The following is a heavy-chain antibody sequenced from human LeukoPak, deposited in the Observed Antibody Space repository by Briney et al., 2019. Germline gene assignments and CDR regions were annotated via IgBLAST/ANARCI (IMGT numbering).Heavy chain of an antibody. J-gene: IGHJ4*02. Sequence: PSETLSLTCTVSDYSISTGHYWGWIRQPPGKGLEWIGSVSRSGSTYYNPSLKSRVTISIDRSKSQFSLKLTSVTAADTAVYYSSRDSLHYDYWSGYYSPFDYWGQGTLVTVSS. CDR2: VSRSGST. CDR3: SRDSLHYDYWSGYYSPFDY. V-gene: IGHV4-38-2*02. D-gene: IGHD3-3*01. CDR1: DYSISTGHY.